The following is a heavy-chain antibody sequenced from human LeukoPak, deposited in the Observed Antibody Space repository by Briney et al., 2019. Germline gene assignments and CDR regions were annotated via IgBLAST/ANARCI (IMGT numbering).Heavy chain of an antibody. Sequence: SETLSLTCTVSGYSISSGYYWGWIRQPPGKGLEWIGSIYHSGSTYYNPSLKSRVTISVDTSKNQFSLKLSSVTAADTAVYYCARDYDTMTTVVTFDYWGQGTLVTVSS. J-gene: IGHJ4*02. D-gene: IGHD4-23*01. CDR3: ARDYDTMTTVVTFDY. CDR2: IYHSGST. CDR1: GYSISSGYY. V-gene: IGHV4-38-2*02.